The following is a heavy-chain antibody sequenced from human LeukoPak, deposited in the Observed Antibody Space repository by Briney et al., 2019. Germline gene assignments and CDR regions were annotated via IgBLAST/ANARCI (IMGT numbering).Heavy chain of an antibody. CDR1: GSTFRNHA. Sequence: PGGSLRLSCAASGSTFRNHAIHWVRQAPGKGLEWVTVISHDGGNDYYRDSVKGRFTISRDNSKNTVLLQMNSLSPDDTAVYYCVGSPTYYYMDVWGKGITVTVSS. V-gene: IGHV3-30*04. D-gene: IGHD3-10*01. J-gene: IGHJ6*03. CDR3: VGSPTYYYMDV. CDR2: ISHDGGND.